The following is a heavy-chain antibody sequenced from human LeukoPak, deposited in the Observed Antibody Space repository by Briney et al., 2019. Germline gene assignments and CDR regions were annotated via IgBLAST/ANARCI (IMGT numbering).Heavy chain of an antibody. CDR3: ARDWRSPSYFDL. J-gene: IGHJ4*02. CDR1: GFTLSDHW. Sequence: GGSLRLSCAASGFTLSDHWMAWVRQAPRNGLEWVANINRDGSDTFYVDSVKGRFTISRGNAKNSLSLQMNSLRAEDTGVYYCARDWRSPSYFDLWGQGTLVTVSS. CDR2: INRDGSDT. V-gene: IGHV3-7*04.